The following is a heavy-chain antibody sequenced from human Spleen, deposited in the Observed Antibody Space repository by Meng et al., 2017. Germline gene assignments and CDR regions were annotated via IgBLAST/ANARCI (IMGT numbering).Heavy chain of an antibody. V-gene: IGHV5-51*01. CDR1: GYSFTSYW. Sequence: KVSCKGSGYSFTSYWIGWVRQMPGKGLEWMGIIYPGDSDTRYSPSFQGQVTISADKSISTAYLQWSSLKASDTAMYYCARLGQWLTYGMDVWGQGTMVTVSS. CDR3: ARLGQWLTYGMDV. D-gene: IGHD5-12*01. J-gene: IGHJ6*02. CDR2: IYPGDSDT.